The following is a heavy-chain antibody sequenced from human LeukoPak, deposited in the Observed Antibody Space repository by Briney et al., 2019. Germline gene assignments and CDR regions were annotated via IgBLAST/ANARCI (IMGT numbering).Heavy chain of an antibody. J-gene: IGHJ5*02. CDR3: ARVVTTTWNSYTGWFDP. CDR2: INPNSGGT. D-gene: IGHD4-11*01. CDR1: GYTFTGYY. V-gene: IGHV1-2*02. Sequence: GASVKVSCKASGYTFTGYYIHWVRQAPGQGLEWMGWINPNSGGTNYAQKFQGRVTMTRDTSITTTYMELSRLRSDDTAVYYCARVVTTTWNSYTGWFDPWGQGTLVTVSS.